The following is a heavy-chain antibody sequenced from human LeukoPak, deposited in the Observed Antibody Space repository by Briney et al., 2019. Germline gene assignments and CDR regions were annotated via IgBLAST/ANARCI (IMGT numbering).Heavy chain of an antibody. Sequence: ASVKVSCKASGYTFTSYDINWVRQATGQGLEWMGWMNPNSGNTGYAQKFQGRVTITRNTSISTAYMELSSLRSEDTAVYYCARGKWELAHLLGSQFYYYYYYMDVWGKGTTVTVSS. D-gene: IGHD1-26*01. CDR2: MNPNSGNT. J-gene: IGHJ6*03. CDR1: GYTFTSYD. CDR3: ARGKWELAHLLGSQFYYYYYYMDV. V-gene: IGHV1-8*03.